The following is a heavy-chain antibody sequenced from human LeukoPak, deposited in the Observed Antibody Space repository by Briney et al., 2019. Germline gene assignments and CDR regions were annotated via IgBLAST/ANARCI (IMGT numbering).Heavy chain of an antibody. CDR1: GGSISSSSYY. J-gene: IGHJ4*02. CDR2: IYYSGST. V-gene: IGHV4-39*01. CDR3: ARLGLGGDIVVVPAATNHDY. Sequence: PSETLSLTCTVSGGSISSSSYYWGWIRQPPGKGLEWIGSIYYSGSTYYNPSLKSRVTISVDTSKNQFSLKLSSVTAADTAVCYCARLGLGGDIVVVPAATNHDYWGQGTLVTVSS. D-gene: IGHD2-2*01.